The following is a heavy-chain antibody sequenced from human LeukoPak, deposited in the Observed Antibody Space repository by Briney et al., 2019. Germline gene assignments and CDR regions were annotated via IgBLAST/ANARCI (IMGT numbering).Heavy chain of an antibody. J-gene: IGHJ4*02. CDR3: AKSGSGLFDY. V-gene: IGHV3-30*18. CDR1: GFTFSSYG. CDR2: ISYDGSNK. D-gene: IGHD3-10*01. Sequence: PGGSLRLSCAASGFTFSSYGMHWVRQAPGKGLEWVVVISYDGSNKYYADSVKGRFTISRDNSKNTLYLQMNSLRAEDTAVYYCAKSGSGLFDYWGQGTLVTVSS.